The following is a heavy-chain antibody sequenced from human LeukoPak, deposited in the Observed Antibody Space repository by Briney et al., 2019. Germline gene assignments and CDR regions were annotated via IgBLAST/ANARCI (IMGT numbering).Heavy chain of an antibody. V-gene: IGHV4-39*01. Sequence: SETLSLTCTVSGGSTSSSNSFWGWIRQPPGKGLEWIESIDYSGGVYYNPSLKSGVTISVDTSKNQFSLKVNSVPDADTAVYYCARRGGSGVRGDYYFDYWGQGTLVTVSS. CDR1: GGSTSSSNSF. D-gene: IGHD3-10*01. CDR2: IDYSGGV. J-gene: IGHJ4*02. CDR3: ARRGGSGVRGDYYFDY.